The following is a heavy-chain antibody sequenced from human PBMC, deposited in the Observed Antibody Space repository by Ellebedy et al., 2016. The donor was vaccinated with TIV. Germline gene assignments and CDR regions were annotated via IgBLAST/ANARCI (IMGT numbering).Heavy chain of an antibody. D-gene: IGHD4/OR15-4a*01. Sequence: PGGSLRLSCPASGFTVTNNYISWVRQAPGKGLEWFSVIYSGGSTYYADSVKGRFTISRDNSKNTVYLQMNSLRAEDTAVYYCARGVLTGYWGQGTLVTVSS. CDR1: GFTVTNNY. J-gene: IGHJ4*02. CDR2: IYSGGST. CDR3: ARGVLTGY. V-gene: IGHV3-53*01.